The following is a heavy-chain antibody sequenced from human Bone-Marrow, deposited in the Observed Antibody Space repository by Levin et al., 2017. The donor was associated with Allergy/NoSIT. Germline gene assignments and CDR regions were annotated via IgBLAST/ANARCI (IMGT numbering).Heavy chain of an antibody. V-gene: IGHV3-23*01. CDR1: GFNFNNYD. CDR3: ARGLRAIDY. CDR2: IRANGVET. D-gene: IGHD4-17*01. Sequence: GGSLRLSCAASGFNFNNYDMSWVRQAPLKGLEWVSSIRANGVETFYADSVRGRFTISRDNSQNTLYLQMNSLGAEDTAIYYCARGLRAIDYWGQGTLVTVSS. J-gene: IGHJ4*02.